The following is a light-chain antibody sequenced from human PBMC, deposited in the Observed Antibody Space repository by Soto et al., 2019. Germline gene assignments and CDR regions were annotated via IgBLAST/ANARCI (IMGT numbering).Light chain of an antibody. CDR2: DTS. Sequence: EIVLTQSPATLSLSPGERATLSCRASQSVGGFLAWYQQKSDQAPRLLIYDTSKRVTGIPARFSGSGSGTDFTLTISSLEPEDFAVYHCQHRSNWPPMYTFGQGTKLQIK. J-gene: IGKJ2*01. V-gene: IGKV3-11*01. CDR1: QSVGGF. CDR3: QHRSNWPPMYT.